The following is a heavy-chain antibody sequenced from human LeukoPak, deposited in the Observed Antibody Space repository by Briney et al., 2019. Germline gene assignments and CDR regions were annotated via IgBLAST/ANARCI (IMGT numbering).Heavy chain of an antibody. CDR2: IKQDGSER. Sequence: GGSLRLSCAASRFTFSNYWVSWFRQAPGQGLEWVASIKQDGSERYYVDSVKGRFTISRDNAKNSLFLQLSSLRVGDTAVYYCARGSMHIYHLYTDYWGQGTLVTVSS. J-gene: IGHJ4*02. D-gene: IGHD3-16*02. V-gene: IGHV3-7*01. CDR3: ARGSMHIYHLYTDY. CDR1: RFTFSNYW.